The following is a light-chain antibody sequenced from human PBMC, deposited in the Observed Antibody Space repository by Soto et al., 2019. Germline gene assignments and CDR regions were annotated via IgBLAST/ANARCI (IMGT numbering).Light chain of an antibody. V-gene: IGKV3-20*01. J-gene: IGKJ1*01. Sequence: EIVLTQSPGTLSLSPGEGATLSCRASQSVSSSYLAWYQQKPGQAPRLLIYGASIRVTGIPDRFIGSGSGTDFTLTISRLEPEDFAVYYCQHYVTSLTTFGQGTKVDIK. CDR2: GAS. CDR3: QHYVTSLTT. CDR1: QSVSSSY.